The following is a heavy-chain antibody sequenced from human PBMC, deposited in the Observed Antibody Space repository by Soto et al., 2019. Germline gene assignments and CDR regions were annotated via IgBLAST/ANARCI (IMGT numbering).Heavy chain of an antibody. CDR3: ARDYCSSTSCYRGYYYYGMDV. Sequence: SETLSLTCTVSGGSISSYYWSWIRHPAGKGLEWIGRIYTSGSTNYNPSLKSRVTMSVDTSKNQFSLKLSSVTAADTAVYYCARDYCSSTSCYRGYYYYGMDVWGQGTTVTVSS. CDR2: IYTSGST. V-gene: IGHV4-4*07. CDR1: GGSISSYY. D-gene: IGHD2-2*02. J-gene: IGHJ6*02.